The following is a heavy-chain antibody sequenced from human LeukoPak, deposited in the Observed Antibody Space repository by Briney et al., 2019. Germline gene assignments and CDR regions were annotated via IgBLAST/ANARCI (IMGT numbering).Heavy chain of an antibody. V-gene: IGHV3-23*01. D-gene: IGHD3-16*01. CDR1: GFRFSDFT. J-gene: IGHJ5*02. CDR2: IGGRGGST. CDR3: GKEGGA. Sequence: GGSLRLSCAASGFRFSDFTMTWVRQAPGKGPEWVSAIGGRGGSTYYADSLGGRFTISRDNSKDMLYLQMNSLRVEDTATYYCGKEGGAWGQGTKVTVSS.